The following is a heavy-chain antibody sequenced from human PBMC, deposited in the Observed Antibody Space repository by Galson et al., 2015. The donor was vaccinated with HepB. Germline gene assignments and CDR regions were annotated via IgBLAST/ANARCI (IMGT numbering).Heavy chain of an antibody. J-gene: IGHJ4*02. Sequence: SVKVSCKASGYTFTNYYMHWVRQAPGQGLEWMGIINPSGGSTSYAQKFQGRVTMTRDTSASTIYMELSSLRSEDTAVYYCARGGAVYYDSIGYYLMWGQGTLVTVSS. CDR3: ARGGAVYYDSIGYYLM. V-gene: IGHV1-46*01. CDR1: GYTFTNYY. CDR2: INPSGGST. D-gene: IGHD3-22*01.